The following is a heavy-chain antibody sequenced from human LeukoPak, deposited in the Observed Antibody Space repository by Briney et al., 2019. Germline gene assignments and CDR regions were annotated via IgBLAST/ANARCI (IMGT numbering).Heavy chain of an antibody. CDR2: INPSGGST. CDR1: GYTFTSYY. Sequence: GASVKVSCKASGYTFTSYYMHWVRQAPGQGLEWVGIINPSGGSTSYAQKFQGRVTMTRDTSTSTVYMELSSLRSEDTAVYYCARMGLKFRFDYWGQGTLVTVSS. J-gene: IGHJ4*02. V-gene: IGHV1-46*01. CDR3: ARMGLKFRFDY.